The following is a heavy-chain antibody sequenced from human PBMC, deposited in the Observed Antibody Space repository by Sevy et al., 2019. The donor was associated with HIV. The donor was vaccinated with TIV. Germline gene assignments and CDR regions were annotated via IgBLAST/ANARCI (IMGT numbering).Heavy chain of an antibody. CDR1: GYTFKSYS. CDR2: ITSSSTTI. Sequence: GGSLRLSCEASGYTFKSYSLNWVRQAPGKGLEWLSFITSSSTTIYYADSVKGRFTVSRDDAKNSQHLQMDSLREEVTAVYYSARVIGSGFSYGVYYYYGMDVWGRGTTVTVSS. J-gene: IGHJ6*02. D-gene: IGHD5-18*01. V-gene: IGHV3-48*02. CDR3: ARVIGSGFSYGVYYYYGMDV.